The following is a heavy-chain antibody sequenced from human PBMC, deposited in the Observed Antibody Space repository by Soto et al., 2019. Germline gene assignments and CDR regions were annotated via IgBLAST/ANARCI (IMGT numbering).Heavy chain of an antibody. J-gene: IGHJ6*02. CDR3: AREGEFMVRGVIGSYYYYYGMDV. CDR1: GYTFTSYG. CDR2: ISAYNGNT. D-gene: IGHD3-10*01. V-gene: IGHV1-18*04. Sequence: GASVKVSCKASGYTFTSYGISWVRQAPGQGLEWMGWISAYNGNTNYAQKLQGRVTMTTDTSTSTAYMELRSLRSDDTAVYYCAREGEFMVRGVIGSYYYYYGMDVWGQGATVTVSS.